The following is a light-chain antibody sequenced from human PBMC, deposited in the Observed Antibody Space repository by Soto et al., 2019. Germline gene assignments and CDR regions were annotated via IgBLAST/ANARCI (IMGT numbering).Light chain of an antibody. V-gene: IGKV1-39*01. Sequence: DIQMTQSPSSLSASVGDRVNMTCRASRSISQYLSWYQQKPGKAPNLLIYAASSLQSGVPSRFSGAGSGTDFTLTIGNLHPEDFAIYYCQHYNSYSEAFGQGTKVDI. CDR1: RSISQY. J-gene: IGKJ1*01. CDR3: QHYNSYSEA. CDR2: AAS.